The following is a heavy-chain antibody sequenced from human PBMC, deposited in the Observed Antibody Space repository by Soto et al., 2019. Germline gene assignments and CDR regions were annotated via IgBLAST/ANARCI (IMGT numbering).Heavy chain of an antibody. Sequence: PGGSLRLSCAASGFTVSSNYMSWVRQAPGKGLEWVSVIYSGGSTYYADSVKGRFTISRHNSKNTLYLQMNSLRAEDTAVYYCARERSATYYYSGMDGWGQGTMLTVSS. CDR3: ARERSATYYYSGMDG. V-gene: IGHV3-53*04. CDR2: IYSGGST. J-gene: IGHJ6*02. CDR1: GFTVSSNY.